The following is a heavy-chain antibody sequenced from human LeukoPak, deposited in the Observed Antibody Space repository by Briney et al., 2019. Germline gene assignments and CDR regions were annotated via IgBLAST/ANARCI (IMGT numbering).Heavy chain of an antibody. J-gene: IGHJ6*03. CDR2: IRYDGSNK. Sequence: PGGSLRLSCAASGFTFSNAWMSWVRQAPGKGLEWVAFIRYDGSNKYYADSVKGRFTISRDNSKNTLYLQMNSLRAEDTAVYYCARDLSGYSSSWYYYCMDVWGKGTTVTVSS. CDR1: GFTFSNAW. V-gene: IGHV3-30*02. CDR3: ARDLSGYSSSWYYYCMDV. D-gene: IGHD6-13*01.